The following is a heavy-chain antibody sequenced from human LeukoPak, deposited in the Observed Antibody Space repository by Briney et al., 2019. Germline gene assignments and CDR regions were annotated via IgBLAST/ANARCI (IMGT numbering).Heavy chain of an antibody. V-gene: IGHV1-8*01. CDR1: GYTLTSYD. CDR2: MNPNSGNT. Sequence: ASVKVSCKASGYTLTSYDINWVRQATGRGLEWMGWMNPNSGNTGYAQKFQGRVTMTRNTSISTAYMELSSLRSEDTAVYYCARVTPRNTIFGVVIQPEYYFDYWGQGTLVTVPS. D-gene: IGHD3-3*01. CDR3: ARVTPRNTIFGVVIQPEYYFDY. J-gene: IGHJ4*02.